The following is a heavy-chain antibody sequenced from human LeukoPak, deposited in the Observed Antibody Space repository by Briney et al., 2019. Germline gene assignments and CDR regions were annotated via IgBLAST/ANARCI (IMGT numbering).Heavy chain of an antibody. CDR2: ITSAGTFK. CDR3: ARASSWYVGLWDV. V-gene: IGHV3-21*04. CDR1: GFTFSSYS. D-gene: IGHD6-13*01. Sequence: GGSLRLSCATSGFTFSSYSMNWVRQAPGQGLEWVSSITSAGTFKYYADSLEGRFTISRDNANNSVYLQLNSLRGEDTAVYYCARASSWYVGLWDVWGKGTTVTISS. J-gene: IGHJ6*04.